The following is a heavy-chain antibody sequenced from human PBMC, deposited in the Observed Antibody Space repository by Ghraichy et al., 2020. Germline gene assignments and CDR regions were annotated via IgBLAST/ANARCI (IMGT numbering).Heavy chain of an antibody. CDR3: AAGSADYSDSSGYYS. Sequence: SVKVSCKASGFTFTNSAIQLVRQARVQRLEWIGCIVVGSGNTNYAQKFQERVTITRDMSTSTAYMELSSLRSDDTAVYYCAAGSADYSDSSGYYSWGQGTLVSVSS. D-gene: IGHD3-22*01. V-gene: IGHV1-58*02. J-gene: IGHJ5*02. CDR1: GFTFTNSA. CDR2: IVVGSGNT.